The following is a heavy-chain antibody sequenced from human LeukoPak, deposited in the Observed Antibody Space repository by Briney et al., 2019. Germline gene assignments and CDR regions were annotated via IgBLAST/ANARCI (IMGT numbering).Heavy chain of an antibody. V-gene: IGHV4-61*02. D-gene: IGHD3-3*01. CDR1: GDSLRSGDYY. CDR3: ARSEVRFLEWSFDY. CDR2: IYTTEST. J-gene: IGHJ4*02. Sequence: NASQTLSLTCTVSGDSLRSGDYYWSWIRQPAGKGLEWIARIYTTESTNCNPSLKSRVTPSLDTSKNQFSLKLSSVTAADTAVYFCARSEVRFLEWSFDYWGQGILVTVSS.